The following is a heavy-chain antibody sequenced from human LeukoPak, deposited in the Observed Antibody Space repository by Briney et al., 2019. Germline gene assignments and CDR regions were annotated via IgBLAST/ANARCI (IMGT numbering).Heavy chain of an antibody. CDR1: GFTFSSYG. CDR3: AMPASTSSYRYGMDV. D-gene: IGHD2-2*01. J-gene: IGHJ6*04. CDR2: IWYSGSNT. V-gene: IGHV3-33*01. Sequence: GGSLRLSCAASGFTFSSYGMNWVRQAPGKGLEWVAVIWYSGSNTYYADSVKGRFTISRDNSKNTLYLQMSSLRAEVTAVYYCAMPASTSSYRYGMDVWGKGTTFTVSS.